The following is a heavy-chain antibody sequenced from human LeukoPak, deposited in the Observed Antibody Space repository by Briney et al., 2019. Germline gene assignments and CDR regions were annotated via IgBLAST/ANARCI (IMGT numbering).Heavy chain of an antibody. CDR3: ARLHGDYDGYFDY. CDR1: GGSISSYY. J-gene: IGHJ4*02. V-gene: IGHV4-59*12. D-gene: IGHD4-17*01. Sequence: PSETLSLTCTVSGGSISSYYWSWIRQPPGKGLEWVGYIYYSGSTNYNPSLKSRVTISVDKSKNQLSLKLSSVTAADTAVYYCARLHGDYDGYFDYWGQGTLVTVSS. CDR2: IYYSGST.